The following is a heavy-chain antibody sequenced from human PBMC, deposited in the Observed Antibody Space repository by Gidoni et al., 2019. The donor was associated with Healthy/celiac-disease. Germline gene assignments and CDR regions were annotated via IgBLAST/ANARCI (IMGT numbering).Heavy chain of an antibody. J-gene: IGHJ4*02. CDR2: ISSSSSYT. Sequence: QVQLVESGGGLVKPGWALRLSCAASGFTFSDYSMSWIRQAPVKGLVWVSYISSSSSYTNYADSVKGRFTISRDNAKHSLYLQMNSLRAEDTAVYYCARVGYYYDSSGYYYEFDYWGQGTLVTVSS. CDR3: ARVGYYYDSSGYYYEFDY. V-gene: IGHV3-11*06. CDR1: GFTFSDYS. D-gene: IGHD3-22*01.